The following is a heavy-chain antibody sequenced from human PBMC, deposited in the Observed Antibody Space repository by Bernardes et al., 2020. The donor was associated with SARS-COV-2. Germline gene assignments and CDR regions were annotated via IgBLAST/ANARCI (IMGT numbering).Heavy chain of an antibody. CDR3: AREGRGRWLQESAFDI. J-gene: IGHJ3*02. CDR2: IYYSGST. V-gene: IGHV4-59*01. CDR1: GGSISSYY. Sequence: SETLSLTRTVSGGSISSYYWSWIRQPPGKGLECIGYIYYSGSTNYNPSLKSRVTISVDTSKNQFSLKLSSVTAADTAVYYCAREGRGRWLQESAFDIWGQGTMVTVSS. D-gene: IGHD3-16*01.